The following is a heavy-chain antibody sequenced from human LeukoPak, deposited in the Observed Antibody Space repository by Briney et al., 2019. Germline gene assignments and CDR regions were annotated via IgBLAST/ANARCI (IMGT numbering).Heavy chain of an antibody. Sequence: PSETLSLTCTVSGGSISSYYWSWIRQPPGKGLEWIGYIYYSGSTNYNPSLKSRVTISVDTSKNQFSLKLSSVTAADTAVYYCASFGTDYYGSSGYFLYWGQGTLVTVSS. CDR1: GGSISSYY. D-gene: IGHD3-22*01. CDR2: IYYSGST. CDR3: ASFGTDYYGSSGYFLY. J-gene: IGHJ4*02. V-gene: IGHV4-59*01.